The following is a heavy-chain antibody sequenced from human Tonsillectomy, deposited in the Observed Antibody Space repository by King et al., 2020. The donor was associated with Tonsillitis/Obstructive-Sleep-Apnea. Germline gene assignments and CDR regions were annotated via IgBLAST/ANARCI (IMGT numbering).Heavy chain of an antibody. CDR1: GFTFSSYA. CDR3: ASSEPDMVYAIVCY. D-gene: IGHD2-8*01. CDR2: ISYDGSNK. Sequence: VQLVESGGGVVQPGRSLRLSCAASGFTFSSYAMHWVRQAPGKGLEWVAVISYDGSNKYYADSVKGRFTISRDNSKNTLYLQMNSLRAEDTAVYYCASSEPDMVYAIVCYWGQGTLDTVS. V-gene: IGHV3-30*04. J-gene: IGHJ4*02.